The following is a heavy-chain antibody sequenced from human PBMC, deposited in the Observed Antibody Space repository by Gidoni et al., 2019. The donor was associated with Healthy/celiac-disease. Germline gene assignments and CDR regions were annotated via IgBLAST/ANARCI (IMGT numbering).Heavy chain of an antibody. J-gene: IGHJ4*02. CDR3: ARAFGWSGSHFDY. CDR1: GFTFSSYG. V-gene: IGHV3-33*01. Sequence: QVQLVESGGGVVQPGRSMRLSCAASGFTFSSYGMHWVRQAPGKGLEWVAVIWYDGSNKYYAASVKGRFTISRDNSKNTLYLQMNSLRAEDTAVYYCARAFGWSGSHFDYWGQGTLVTVSS. CDR2: IWYDGSNK. D-gene: IGHD3-3*01.